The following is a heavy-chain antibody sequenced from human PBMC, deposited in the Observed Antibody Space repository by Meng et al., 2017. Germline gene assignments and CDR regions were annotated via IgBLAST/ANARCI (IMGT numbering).Heavy chain of an antibody. J-gene: IGHJ4*02. CDR3: ARDVGGDYETLFDY. V-gene: IGHV4-61*01. Sequence: QGQPQESGPGLVRPSETLSLTCTVSGGSVGSGNYYWSWIRQPPGKGLEWIGYIVYSGSTTYNPSLKTRVTISVDTSKNQFSLKLTSVTAADTAVYFCARDVGGDYETLFDYWGQGTLVTVSS. D-gene: IGHD4-17*01. CDR2: IVYSGST. CDR1: GGSVGSGNYY.